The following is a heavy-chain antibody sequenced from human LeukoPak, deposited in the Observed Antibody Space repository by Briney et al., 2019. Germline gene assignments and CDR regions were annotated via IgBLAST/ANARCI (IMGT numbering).Heavy chain of an antibody. J-gene: IGHJ4*02. V-gene: IGHV1-69*05. Sequence: SVKVSCKASGGTFGSYAISWVRQAPGQGLEWMGRIIPIFGTANYAQKFRGRVTITTDESTSTAYMELSSLRSEDTAVYYCAGGVAANYYFDYWGQGTLVTVSS. CDR3: AGGVAANYYFDY. D-gene: IGHD2-15*01. CDR1: GGTFGSYA. CDR2: IIPIFGTA.